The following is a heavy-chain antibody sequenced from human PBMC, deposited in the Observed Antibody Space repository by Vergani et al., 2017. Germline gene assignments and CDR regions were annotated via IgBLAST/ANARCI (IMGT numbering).Heavy chain of an antibody. CDR1: GFSFSSYG. Sequence: QVQLVESGGGVVQPGKSLRLSCGGSGFSFSSYGMHWVRQAPGKGLEWVAVIATDYSNTYSATSVKGRFTISRDNAKNTLYLQMNSLRAEDTAVYYCARVHSRGSISSGDALDVWGQGTMVTVSS. CDR2: IATDYSNT. D-gene: IGHD6-6*01. V-gene: IGHV3-33*01. CDR3: ARVHSRGSISSGDALDV. J-gene: IGHJ3*01.